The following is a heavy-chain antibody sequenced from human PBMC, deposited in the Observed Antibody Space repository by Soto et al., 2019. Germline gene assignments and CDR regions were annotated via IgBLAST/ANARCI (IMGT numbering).Heavy chain of an antibody. CDR2: IYYSGYN. CDR1: GGTISRGDYK. Sequence: QVQLQESGPGLVKTSQTQSLTCTVAGGTISRGDYKWSWIRQPPGKGLEWIGYIYYSGYNYNNPSLKSRVTMSVDTSKNLFSLKLSSVTAADTAVYYCARSDNYVPFEYWGQGTLVTVSS. D-gene: IGHD4-4*01. CDR3: ARSDNYVPFEY. V-gene: IGHV4-30-4*01. J-gene: IGHJ4*02.